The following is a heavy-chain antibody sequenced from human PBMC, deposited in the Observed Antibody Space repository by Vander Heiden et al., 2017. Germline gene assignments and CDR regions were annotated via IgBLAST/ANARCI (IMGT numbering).Heavy chain of an antibody. CDR1: GFTFGNFV. D-gene: IGHD3-10*01. V-gene: IGHV3-23*01. CDR3: ARTGNRNELDI. J-gene: IGHJ3*02. Sequence: EVQLLESGGGLAQPWGSLKVSCTASGFTFGNFVLNWGRQAPGKGLEWVSDISGGGGFTYYIDSVKGRFTISRDSAQNSMWLQMNDLRVEDTAVYYCARTGNRNELDIWGQGTMVTVSS. CDR2: ISGGGGFT.